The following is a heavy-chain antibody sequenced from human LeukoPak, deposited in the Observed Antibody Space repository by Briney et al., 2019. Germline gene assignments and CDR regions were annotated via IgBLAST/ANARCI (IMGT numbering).Heavy chain of an antibody. J-gene: IGHJ6*02. CDR1: GGTFSTFA. CDR2: IIPIFGTA. CDR3: AGAPDYYYYYGMDV. Sequence: ASVKVSCKASGGTFSTFALSWVRQAPGQGPDWMGGIIPIFGTANYAQKFQGRVTITADESTSTAYMELSSLRSEDTAVYYCAGAPDYYYYYGMDVWGQGTTVTVSS. V-gene: IGHV1-69*13.